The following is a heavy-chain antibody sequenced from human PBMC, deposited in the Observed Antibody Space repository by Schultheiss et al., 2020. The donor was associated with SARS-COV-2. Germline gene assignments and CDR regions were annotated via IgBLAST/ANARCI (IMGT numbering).Heavy chain of an antibody. V-gene: IGHV3-30*03. D-gene: IGHD1-20*01. CDR1: GFTFDDYA. Sequence: GGSLRLSCAASGFTFDDYAMSWVRQAPGKGLEWVAVISYDGSNKYYADSVKGRFTISRDNSKNTLYLQMNSLRAEDTAVYYCARDRYNWNDVGYFDYWGQGTLVTVSS. CDR2: ISYDGSNK. J-gene: IGHJ4*02. CDR3: ARDRYNWNDVGYFDY.